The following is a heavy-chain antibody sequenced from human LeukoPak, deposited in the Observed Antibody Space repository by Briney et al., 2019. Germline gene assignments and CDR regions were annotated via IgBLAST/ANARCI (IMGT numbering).Heavy chain of an antibody. Sequence: SETLSLTCTVSGGSISSYYWSWIRQPPGKGLEWIGYIYYGGSTNYNPSLKSRVTISVDTSKNQSSLKLSSVTAADTAVYYCARGEDIVATSYTLDYWGQGTLVTVSS. V-gene: IGHV4-59*01. CDR3: ARGEDIVATSYTLDY. J-gene: IGHJ4*02. D-gene: IGHD5-12*01. CDR1: GGSISSYY. CDR2: IYYGGST.